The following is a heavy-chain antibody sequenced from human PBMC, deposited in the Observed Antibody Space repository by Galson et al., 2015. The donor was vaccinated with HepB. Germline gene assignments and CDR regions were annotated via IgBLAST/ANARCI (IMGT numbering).Heavy chain of an antibody. CDR2: IRSKANSYAT. V-gene: IGHV3-73*01. CDR1: GFTFSGSA. CDR3: TRQYLEWSTVGYYFDY. J-gene: IGHJ4*02. D-gene: IGHD3-3*01. Sequence: SLRLSCAASGFTFSGSAMHWVRQASGKGLEWVGRIRSKANSYATAYAASVKGRFTISRDDSKNTAYLQMNSLKTEDTAVYYCTRQYLEWSTVGYYFDYWGQGTLVTVSP.